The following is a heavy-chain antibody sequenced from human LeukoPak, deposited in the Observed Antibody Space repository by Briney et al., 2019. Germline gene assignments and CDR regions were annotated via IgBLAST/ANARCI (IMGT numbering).Heavy chain of an antibody. CDR3: ARESTFRLLRNVSDI. D-gene: IGHD5-12*01. CDR2: INPSDGST. Sequence: GSAKVSCKASGYTFTIFHIHWVRQAPGQGLEWMGMINPSDGSTNYAQKFQGRVTMTSDMSTSTVAMDLSSLRSDDAAVYYCARESTFRLLRNVSDIWGQGTMVTVSS. CDR1: GYTFTIFH. V-gene: IGHV1-46*01. J-gene: IGHJ3*02.